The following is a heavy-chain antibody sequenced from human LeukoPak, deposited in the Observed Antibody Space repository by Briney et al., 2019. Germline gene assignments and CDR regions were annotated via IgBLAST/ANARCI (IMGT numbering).Heavy chain of an antibody. CDR3: ARANRYSYGHYFDY. CDR1: GFTFDDYG. V-gene: IGHV3-20*04. J-gene: IGHJ4*02. Sequence: GGSLRLSCAASGFTFDDYGMSWVRQAPGKGPEWVSGINWNGGSTGYADSVKGRFTISRDNAKNSLYLQMNSLRAEDTALYYCARANRYSYGHYFDYWGQGTLVTVSS. D-gene: IGHD5-18*01. CDR2: INWNGGST.